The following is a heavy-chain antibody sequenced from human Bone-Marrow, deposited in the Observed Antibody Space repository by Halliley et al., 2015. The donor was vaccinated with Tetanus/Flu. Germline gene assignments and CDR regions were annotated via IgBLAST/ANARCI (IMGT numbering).Heavy chain of an antibody. J-gene: IGHJ5*02. D-gene: IGHD1-1*01. CDR3: AMSTGTDLGP. V-gene: IGHV1-46*01. CDR2: INPFGGSK. Sequence: QLVQSGAEVKNPGASVKDSCKASGNTFTLYYVHWVRQAPGQGLEWMGIINPFGGSKNYPQKFQRRVTMTRDTSTNTVYMELSSLISYDTAVYYCAMSTGTDLGPGGQGTLVSVSS. CDR1: GNTFTLYY.